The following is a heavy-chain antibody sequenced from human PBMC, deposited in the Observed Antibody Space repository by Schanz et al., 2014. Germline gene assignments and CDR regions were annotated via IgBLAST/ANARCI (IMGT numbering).Heavy chain of an antibody. CDR1: GFIFSSYG. CDR2: IWYDGSNK. V-gene: IGHV3-30*02. CDR3: AKDSTHIDIVLVPTAIDY. J-gene: IGHJ4*02. D-gene: IGHD2-2*01. Sequence: QVQLAESGGGVVQPGRSLRLSCAASGFIFSSYGLHWVRQAPGKGLEWVAFIWYDGSNKYYADSVKGRFTISRDNSKNTLYLQMNSLRAEDTAVYYCAKDSTHIDIVLVPTAIDYWGQGTLVTVSS.